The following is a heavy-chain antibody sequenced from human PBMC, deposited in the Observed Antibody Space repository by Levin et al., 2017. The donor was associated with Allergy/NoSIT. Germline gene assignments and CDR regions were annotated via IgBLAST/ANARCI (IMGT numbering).Heavy chain of an antibody. D-gene: IGHD3-22*01. CDR2: IYYSGST. CDR3: ARMGYDSSGGDAFDI. V-gene: IGHV4-59*01. Sequence: SETLSLTCTVSGGSISSYYWSWIRQPPGKGLEYIGYIYYSGSTNYNPSLKSRVTISVDTSRNQFSLRLSSVTAADTAVYYCARMGYDSSGGDAFDIWGPGTMVTVSS. CDR1: GGSISSYY. J-gene: IGHJ3*02.